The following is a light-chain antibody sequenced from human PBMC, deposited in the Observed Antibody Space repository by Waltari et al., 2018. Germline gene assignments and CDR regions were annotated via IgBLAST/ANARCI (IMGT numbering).Light chain of an antibody. Sequence: QSVLTQPPSVPGAPGQRVTISCTGSSSNIGAGYDVNWYQQLPGEAPKLLIYGNTNRPSGVPDRVSGSKSGTSASLAITGLQAEDEADYYCQSYDSSLGGSVFGGGTKLTVL. CDR2: GNT. CDR3: QSYDSSLGGSV. CDR1: SSNIGAGYD. V-gene: IGLV1-40*01. J-gene: IGLJ2*01.